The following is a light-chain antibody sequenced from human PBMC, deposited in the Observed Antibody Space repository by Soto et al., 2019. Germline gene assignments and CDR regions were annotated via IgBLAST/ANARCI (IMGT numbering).Light chain of an antibody. CDR2: DVS. V-gene: IGLV2-11*01. CDR3: CSYAGSYTYAV. Sequence: QPVLTQPRSVSGSPGQSVTISCTGTSSDVGAYNYVSWYHQHPGKAPKLIIYDVSERPSGVPDRFSGSKSGNTASLTISGLQAEDEADYYCCSYAGSYTYAVFGGGTQLTVL. J-gene: IGLJ7*01. CDR1: SSDVGAYNY.